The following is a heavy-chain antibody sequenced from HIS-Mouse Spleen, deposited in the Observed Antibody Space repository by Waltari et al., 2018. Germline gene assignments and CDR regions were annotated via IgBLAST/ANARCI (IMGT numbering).Heavy chain of an antibody. CDR1: GFTFSSYA. Sequence: QVQLVESGGGVVQPGRSLRLSCAASGFTFSSYAMHWVRQAPGKGLEWVEVIYYDGSNKYYADSVKGRFTISRDNSKNTLYLQMNSLRAEDTAVYYCARDHRNNWAIRDWGQGTLVTVSS. D-gene: IGHD1-20*01. CDR2: IYYDGSNK. CDR3: ARDHRNNWAIRD. V-gene: IGHV3-30*01. J-gene: IGHJ4*02.